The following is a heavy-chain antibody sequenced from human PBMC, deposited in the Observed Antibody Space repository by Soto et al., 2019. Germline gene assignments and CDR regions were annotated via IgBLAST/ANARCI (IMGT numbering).Heavy chain of an antibody. D-gene: IGHD4-17*01. V-gene: IGHV4-30-4*01. Sequence: PSETLSLTCTVSGGSISSGDYYWSWIRQPPGKGLEYIGYIYYSGSTYYNPSLKSRVTVSVDTSKNQFSLKLSSVTAADTAVYYCARDTISYGDPPRRAGFDYWGQGTLVTVSS. J-gene: IGHJ4*02. CDR3: ARDTISYGDPPRRAGFDY. CDR2: IYYSGST. CDR1: GGSISSGDYY.